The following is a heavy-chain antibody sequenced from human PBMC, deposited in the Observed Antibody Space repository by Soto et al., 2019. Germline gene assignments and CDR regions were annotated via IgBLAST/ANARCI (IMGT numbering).Heavy chain of an antibody. CDR1: GFTFSTYW. V-gene: IGHV3-74*01. J-gene: IGHJ3*02. CDR2: INGDGSYT. CDR3: VRTWHGFDI. Sequence: EVQLVESGGGLVQPGGSLRLSCAASGFTFSTYWMHWVRQAPEKGLLWVSHINGDGSYTDFADSVKGRFTISRDNAKNTVYLQMQSLRVEDTAVYFCVRTWHGFDIWGAGTMVTVSS.